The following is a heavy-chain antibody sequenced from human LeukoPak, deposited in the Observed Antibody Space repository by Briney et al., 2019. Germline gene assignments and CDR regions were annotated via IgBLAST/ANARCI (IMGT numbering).Heavy chain of an antibody. CDR3: ARGLTGSDENY. CDR1: GGSFSGYY. V-gene: IGHV4-34*01. Sequence: SETLSLTCAVYGGSFSGYYWSWIRQPPGKGLEWIGEINHSGSTNYNPSLKSRVTISVDTSKNQFSLKLSSVTAADTAVYYCARGLTGSDENYWGQGTLVTVSS. D-gene: IGHD1-20*01. CDR2: INHSGST. J-gene: IGHJ4*02.